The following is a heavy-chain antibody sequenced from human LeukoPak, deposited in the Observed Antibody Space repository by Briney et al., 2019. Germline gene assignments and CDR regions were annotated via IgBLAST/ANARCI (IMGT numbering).Heavy chain of an antibody. D-gene: IGHD5-24*01. CDR2: IKPDGGEQ. J-gene: IGHJ4*02. CDR1: GFTFSSYS. V-gene: IGHV3-7*03. CDR3: AREQRTFDY. Sequence: GGSLRLSCAASGFTFSSYSMNWVRQAPGKGLEWVANIKPDGGEQYYVDSVKGRFTISRDNAENSLYLQLSSLRAEDTAVYYCAREQRTFDYWGQGILVTVSS.